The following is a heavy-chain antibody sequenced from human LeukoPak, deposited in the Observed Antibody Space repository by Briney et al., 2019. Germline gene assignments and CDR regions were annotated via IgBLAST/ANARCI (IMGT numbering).Heavy chain of an antibody. CDR3: ARGRTTGTKFNFDY. J-gene: IGHJ4*02. CDR1: GYTFSTYD. CDR2: ISAYNGNT. D-gene: IGHD1-1*01. Sequence: GASVKVSCKASGYTFSTYDISWVRQAPGQGLEWMGWISAYNGNTNYAQELQGRVTMTTDTSTSTAYMELRSLRSDDTAVYYCARGRTTGTKFNFDYWGQGTLVTVSS. V-gene: IGHV1-18*01.